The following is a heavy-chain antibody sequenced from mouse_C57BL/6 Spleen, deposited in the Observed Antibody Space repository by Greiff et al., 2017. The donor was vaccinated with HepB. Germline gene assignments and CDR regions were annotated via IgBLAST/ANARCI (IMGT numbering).Heavy chain of an antibody. CDR3: ARFNYYVSSYEFAN. D-gene: IGHD1-1*01. V-gene: IGHV1-76*01. Sequence: VQLQQSGAELVRPGASVKLSCKASGYIFSDYYINWVKQRSGEGIEWIARIYPGSGNTYYNEKFKGKATLTADKSSSTAYMQLSRLTSEGSAVYFCARFNYYVSSYEFANWGQGTLVTVSA. CDR1: GYIFSDYY. J-gene: IGHJ3*01. CDR2: IYPGSGNT.